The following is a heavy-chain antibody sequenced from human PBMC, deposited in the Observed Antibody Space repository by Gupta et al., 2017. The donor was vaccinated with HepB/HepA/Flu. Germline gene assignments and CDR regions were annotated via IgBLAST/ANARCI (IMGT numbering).Heavy chain of an antibody. D-gene: IGHD5-18*01. V-gene: IGHV4-39*01. CDR2: IYYSGST. J-gene: IGHJ2*01. CDR1: GGSISSSRYY. Sequence: QLQLQESGPGLVKPSETLSLTCTVSGGSISSSRYYWGWIRQPPGKGLEWIGSIYYSGSTYYNPSLKSRVTISVDTSKNQFSLKLSSVTAADTAVYYCARHIRDVDTAMVSSPNWYFDLWGRGTLVTVSS. CDR3: ARHIRDVDTAMVSSPNWYFDL.